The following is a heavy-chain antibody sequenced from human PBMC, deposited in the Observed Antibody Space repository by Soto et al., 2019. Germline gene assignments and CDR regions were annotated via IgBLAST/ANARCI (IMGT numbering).Heavy chain of an antibody. CDR2: ISWNSGSI. Sequence: PVGSLRLSCAASGFTFDDYAMHWVRQAPGKGLEWVSGISWNSGSIGYADSVKGRFTISRDNAKNSLYLQMNSLRAEDTALYYCAKDPRPRIAAAGMWFDPWGQGTLVTVSS. D-gene: IGHD6-13*01. CDR3: AKDPRPRIAAAGMWFDP. CDR1: GFTFDDYA. J-gene: IGHJ5*02. V-gene: IGHV3-9*01.